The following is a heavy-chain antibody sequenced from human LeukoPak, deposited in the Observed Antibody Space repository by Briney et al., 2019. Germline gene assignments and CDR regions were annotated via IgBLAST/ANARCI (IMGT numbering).Heavy chain of an antibody. CDR2: ISAYNGNT. J-gene: IGHJ4*02. CDR1: GYTFTSYA. Sequence: GASVKVSCKASGYTFTSYAVHWLRQAPGQRLEWMGWISAYNGNTNYAQKLQGRVTMTTDTSTSTAYMELRSLRSDDTAVYYCAREEGAYYYDSSGYYPLWGQGTLVTVSS. CDR3: AREEGAYYYDSSGYYPL. V-gene: IGHV1-18*01. D-gene: IGHD3-22*01.